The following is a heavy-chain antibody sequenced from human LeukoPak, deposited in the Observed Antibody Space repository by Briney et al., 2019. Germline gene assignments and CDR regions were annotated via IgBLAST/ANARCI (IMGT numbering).Heavy chain of an antibody. CDR3: ARGRRGKVRGLGYCSSTSCYFPHYYYYGMDV. CDR1: GGSFSGYY. V-gene: IGHV4-34*01. D-gene: IGHD2-2*01. J-gene: IGHJ6*02. Sequence: SETLSLTCAVYGGSFSGYYWSWIRQPPGKGLEWIGEINHSGSTNYNPSLKSRVTISVDTSKNQFSLKLSSVTAADTAVYYCARGRRGKVRGLGYCSSTSCYFPHYYYYGMDVWGQGTTVTVSS. CDR2: INHSGST.